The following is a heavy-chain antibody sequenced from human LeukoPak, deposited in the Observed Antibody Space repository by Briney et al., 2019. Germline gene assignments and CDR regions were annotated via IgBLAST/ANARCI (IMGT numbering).Heavy chain of an antibody. D-gene: IGHD2-8*01. CDR1: GFTFSSYG. CDR2: ISENGGST. V-gene: IGHV3-64*01. CDR3: ARNGAYVRNYDY. Sequence: GGSLRLSCAASGFTFSSYGMHWVRQAPGKGLEYVSAISENGGSTYYANSVKGRFTISRDNSKNTLYLQMGSLRAEDMAVYYCARNGAYVRNYDYRGQGTLVTVSS. J-gene: IGHJ4*02.